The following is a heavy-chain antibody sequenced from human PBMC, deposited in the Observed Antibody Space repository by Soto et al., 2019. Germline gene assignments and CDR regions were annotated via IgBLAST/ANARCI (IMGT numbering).Heavy chain of an antibody. Sequence: QAHLVQSGAEVRKPGASVKVSCQALEHTSTIYYIHWVRQARGQGLEWMGWINADSGDTTYAEDFRGRVTFTRDKSTSTFHMELSRLGLDDTAMYFCATRDYDILTGYLHIWGQGTLITVSS. CDR2: INADSGDT. CDR3: ATRDYDILTGYLHI. J-gene: IGHJ1*01. CDR1: EHTSTIYY. V-gene: IGHV1-2*02. D-gene: IGHD3-9*01.